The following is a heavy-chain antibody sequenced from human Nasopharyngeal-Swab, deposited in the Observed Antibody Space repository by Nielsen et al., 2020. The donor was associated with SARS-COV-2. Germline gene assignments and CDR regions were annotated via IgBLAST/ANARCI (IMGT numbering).Heavy chain of an antibody. J-gene: IGHJ4*02. Sequence: GESLKISCAASGFTFSSYGMHRVRQAPGKGLEWVAVIAYDGSNKYYADSVKGRFTISRDNSKNTLYLQMNSLRAEDTAVYYCAKSDSSGYVFDDWGQGTLVTVSS. D-gene: IGHD3-22*01. CDR3: AKSDSSGYVFDD. CDR2: IAYDGSNK. CDR1: GFTFSSYG. V-gene: IGHV3-30*18.